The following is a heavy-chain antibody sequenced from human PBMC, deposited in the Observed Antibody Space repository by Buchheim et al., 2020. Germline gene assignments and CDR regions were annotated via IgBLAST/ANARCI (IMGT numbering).Heavy chain of an antibody. CDR2: ISSSGSTI. V-gene: IGHV3-48*03. J-gene: IGHJ6*02. D-gene: IGHD6-13*01. Sequence: EVQLVESGGGLVQPGGSLRLSCAASGFTFSSYGMNWVRQAPGKGLEWVSYISSSGSTIYYADSVKGRFTISRDNAKNSLYLQMNSLRAEDTAVYYCARDRHMGTSSSWFYYYYYYGMDVWGQGTT. CDR3: ARDRHMGTSSSWFYYYYYYGMDV. CDR1: GFTFSSYG.